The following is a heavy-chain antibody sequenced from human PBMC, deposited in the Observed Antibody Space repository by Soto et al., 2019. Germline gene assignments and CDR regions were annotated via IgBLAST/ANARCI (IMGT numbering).Heavy chain of an antibody. V-gene: IGHV3-33*01. CDR2: IWYDGSNK. CDR3: ASGYSYGDYYYSGMDV. Sequence: QVQLGGSGGGVVQPGRSLRLSCAASGFTFSSYGMHWVRQAPGKGLEWVAVIWYDGSNKYYADSVKGRFTISRDNSKNTLYLQMNSLRAEDTAVYYCASGYSYGDYYYSGMDVWGQGTTVTVCS. J-gene: IGHJ6*02. CDR1: GFTFSSYG. D-gene: IGHD5-18*01.